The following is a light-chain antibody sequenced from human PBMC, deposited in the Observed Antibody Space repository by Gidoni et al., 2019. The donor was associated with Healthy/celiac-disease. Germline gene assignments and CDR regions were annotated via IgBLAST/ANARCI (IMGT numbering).Light chain of an antibody. CDR1: SSNIGAGYD. CDR3: QSYDSSLSGSRV. J-gene: IGLJ2*01. Sequence: QSVLTQPPSVSGAPGQRVPISCPGSSSNIGAGYDVPWYQQLPGTAPKLLIYGNSNRPSGVPDRFSGSKSGTSASLAITGLQAEDEADYYCQSYDSSLSGSRVFGGGTKLTVL. V-gene: IGLV1-40*01. CDR2: GNS.